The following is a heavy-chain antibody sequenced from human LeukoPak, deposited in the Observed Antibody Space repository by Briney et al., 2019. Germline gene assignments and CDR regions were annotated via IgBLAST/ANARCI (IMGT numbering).Heavy chain of an antibody. CDR2: VIPIFGTA. D-gene: IGHD2-15*01. V-gene: IGHV1-69*13. J-gene: IGHJ4*02. Sequence: SVKVSCKASGGTFSSYAISWVRQAPGQGLEWMGGVIPIFGTANYAQKFQGRVTITADESTSTAYMELSSLRSEDTAVYYCARARELGYCSGGSCYSRYYFDYWGQGTLVTVSS. CDR1: GGTFSSYA. CDR3: ARARELGYCSGGSCYSRYYFDY.